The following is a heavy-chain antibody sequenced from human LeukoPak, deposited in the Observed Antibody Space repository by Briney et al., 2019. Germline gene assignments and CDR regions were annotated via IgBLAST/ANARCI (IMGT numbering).Heavy chain of an antibody. CDR3: ARHYYSDPFDY. CDR1: GGSFSGYY. Sequence: SETLSLTCAVYGGSFSGYYWSWIRQPPGKGLEWIGYIDYSGSTNYNPSLKSRVIISVDTSKTQFSLKLSSVTAADTAVYYCARHYYSDPFDYWGQGTLVTVSS. V-gene: IGHV4-59*01. D-gene: IGHD4-17*01. J-gene: IGHJ4*02. CDR2: IDYSGST.